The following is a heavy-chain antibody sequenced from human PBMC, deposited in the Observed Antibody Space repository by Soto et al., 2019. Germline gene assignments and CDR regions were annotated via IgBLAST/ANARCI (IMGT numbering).Heavy chain of an antibody. V-gene: IGHV3-33*01. CDR2: IWYDGSNK. Sequence: GGSLRLSCAASGFTFSSYGMHWVHQAPGKGLEWVAVIWYDGSNKYYADSVKGRFTISRDNSKNTLYLQMNSLRAEDTAVYYCARERNPPRIAVARLGMDVWGQGTTVTVSS. CDR3: ARERNPPRIAVARLGMDV. CDR1: GFTFSSYG. J-gene: IGHJ6*02. D-gene: IGHD6-19*01.